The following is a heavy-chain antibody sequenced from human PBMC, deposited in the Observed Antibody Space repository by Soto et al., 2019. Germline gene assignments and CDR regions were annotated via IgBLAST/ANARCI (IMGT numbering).Heavy chain of an antibody. CDR3: ARGRGFGELLPSRLFDY. J-gene: IGHJ4*02. Sequence: KTSETLSLTCTVSGGSISSYYWSWIRQPPGKGLEWIGYIYYSGSTNYNPSLKSRVTISVDTSKNQFSLKLSSVTAADTAVYYCARGRGFGELLPSRLFDYWGQGTLVTVSS. CDR2: IYYSGST. V-gene: IGHV4-59*01. D-gene: IGHD3-10*01. CDR1: GGSISSYY.